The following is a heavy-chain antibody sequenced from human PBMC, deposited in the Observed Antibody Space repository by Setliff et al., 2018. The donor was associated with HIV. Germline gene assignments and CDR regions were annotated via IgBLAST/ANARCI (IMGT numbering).Heavy chain of an antibody. V-gene: IGHV4-59*11. D-gene: IGHD6-13*01. CDR3: ARGEQQLVRNAFDI. CDR1: GGSFSTHY. Sequence: SETLSLTCDVYGGSFSTHYCTWIRQPPGAGLEWIGYIFNSGTTNYNPSLKSRVTISVDTSKNQFSLRLSSVTAADTAVYYCARGEQQLVRNAFDIWGQGTMVTVSS. CDR2: IFNSGTT. J-gene: IGHJ3*02.